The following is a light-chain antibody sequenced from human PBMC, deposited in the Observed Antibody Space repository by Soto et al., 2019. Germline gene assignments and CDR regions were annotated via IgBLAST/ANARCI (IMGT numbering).Light chain of an antibody. V-gene: IGLV3-1*01. CDR1: KLGDKY. CDR2: QDT. J-gene: IGLJ2*01. CDR3: QAWDSSTDVV. Sequence: SYELTQPPSVSVSPGQTASITCSGDKLGDKYARWYQQKPGQSPVLLIYQDTHRPSGIPERFSGSNSGNTATLTIRGTQALDEADYYCQAWDSSTDVVFGGGTKLTVL.